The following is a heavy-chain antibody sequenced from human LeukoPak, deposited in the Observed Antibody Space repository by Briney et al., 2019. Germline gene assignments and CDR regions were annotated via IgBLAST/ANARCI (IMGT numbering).Heavy chain of an antibody. CDR2: IVVGSGNT. D-gene: IGHD6-13*01. V-gene: IGHV1-58*02. Sequence: SVKVSCKASGYTFTGYYMHWVRQAPGQGLEWIGWIVVGSGNTNYAQKFQERVTITRDMSTSTAYMELSSLRSEDTAVYYCAAKSSWYRSFDYWGQGTLVTVSS. J-gene: IGHJ4*02. CDR1: GYTFTGYY. CDR3: AAKSSWYRSFDY.